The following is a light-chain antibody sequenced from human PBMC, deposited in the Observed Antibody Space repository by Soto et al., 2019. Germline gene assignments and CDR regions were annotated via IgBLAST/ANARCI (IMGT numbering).Light chain of an antibody. V-gene: IGKV3-20*01. CDR3: QLYGSSPPYT. CDR2: GAS. J-gene: IGKJ2*01. Sequence: EIVLTQSPGTLSLSPGERATLSCRASQSVSSSYLAWYQQKPGQAPMLLIYGASSRATGIPDRFSGSGSGTDFTLTISRLEPEDFAVYYWQLYGSSPPYTFGQGTKLEIK. CDR1: QSVSSSY.